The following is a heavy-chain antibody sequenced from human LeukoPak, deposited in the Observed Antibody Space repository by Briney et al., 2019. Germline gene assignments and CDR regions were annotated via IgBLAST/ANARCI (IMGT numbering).Heavy chain of an antibody. J-gene: IGHJ4*02. Sequence: GGSLRLSCAASGFTFSSYAMHWVRQAPGKGLEWVAVISYDGSNKYYADSVKGRFTISRDNSKNTLYLQMNSLRAEDTAVYYCARAYYDILTGYYDYWGQGALVTVSS. V-gene: IGHV3-30-3*01. CDR1: GFTFSSYA. CDR2: ISYDGSNK. CDR3: ARAYYDILTGYYDY. D-gene: IGHD3-9*01.